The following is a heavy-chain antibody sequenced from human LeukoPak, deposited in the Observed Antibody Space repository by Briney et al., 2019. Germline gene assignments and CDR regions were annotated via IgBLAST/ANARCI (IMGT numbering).Heavy chain of an antibody. V-gene: IGHV3-74*01. CDR3: TRVGYIDEGIDY. J-gene: IGHJ4*02. Sequence: GGSLRLSCAASGFTFSPYWMHWVRQPPGKGLVWVSRINGDGSSTNYADSVKGRFTISRDNAKNSLYLQMNSLRAEDTAIYYCTRVGYIDEGIDYWGQGTLVTVSS. CDR2: INGDGSST. D-gene: IGHD5-24*01. CDR1: GFTFSPYW.